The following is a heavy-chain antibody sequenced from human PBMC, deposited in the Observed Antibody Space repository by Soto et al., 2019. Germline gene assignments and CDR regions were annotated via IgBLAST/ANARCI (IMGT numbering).Heavy chain of an antibody. Sequence: SETLSLTCTVSGGSISSSSYYWGWIRQPPGKGLEWIGSIYYSGSTYYNPSLKSRVTISVDTSKNQFSLKLSSVTAADTAVYYCARELRTGTTLWVGERGGDDAFDIWGQGTMVTVSS. D-gene: IGHD1-7*01. V-gene: IGHV4-39*02. CDR3: ARELRTGTTLWVGERGGDDAFDI. CDR1: GGSISSSSYY. J-gene: IGHJ3*02. CDR2: IYYSGST.